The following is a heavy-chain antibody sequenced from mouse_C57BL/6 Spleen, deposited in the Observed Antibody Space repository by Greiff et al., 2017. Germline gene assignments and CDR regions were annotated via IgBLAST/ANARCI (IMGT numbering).Heavy chain of an antibody. CDR2: IDPANGNT. D-gene: IGHD4-1*01. CDR1: GFNIKNTY. CDR3: AGEVRTGVLWFAY. J-gene: IGHJ3*01. Sequence: VQLKESVAELVRPGASVKLSCTASGFNIKNTYMHWVKQRPEQGLEWIGRIDPANGNTKYAPKFQGKATITADTSSNTAYLQLSSLTSEDTALYYCAGEVRTGVLWFAYWGQGTLVTVSA. V-gene: IGHV14-3*01.